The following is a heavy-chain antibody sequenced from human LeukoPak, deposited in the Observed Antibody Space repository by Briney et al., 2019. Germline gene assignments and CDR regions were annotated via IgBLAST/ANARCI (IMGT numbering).Heavy chain of an antibody. J-gene: IGHJ6*04. D-gene: IGHD3-10*01. Sequence: PSETLSLTCAVYGGSFSGYYWSWLRHPPGKGLEGIGEINHSGSTNCNPSLKSRVTISVDTSKNQFSLKLSSVTAADTAVYYCARIGYYGSGSYYNYYYYGMDVWGKGTTVTVSS. CDR3: ARIGYYGSGSYYNYYYYGMDV. V-gene: IGHV4-34*01. CDR1: GGSFSGYY. CDR2: INHSGST.